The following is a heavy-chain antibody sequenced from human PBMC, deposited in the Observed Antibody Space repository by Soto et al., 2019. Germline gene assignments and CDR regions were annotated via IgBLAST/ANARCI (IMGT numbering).Heavy chain of an antibody. CDR1: GCSISSGDYF. CDR2: IPSIVST. V-gene: IGHV4-30-4*01. D-gene: IGHD3-9*01. Sequence: VQLQESGPGMVKPSQTLSLTCTVSGCSISSGDYFWRWIRQSPGKGLEWIGYIPSIVSTYYNPSLKSRVAVSRDSSKNQFSLKLSSVTTTATAVYYCARGLVIRPYYFHGMDVWGQGTTVTVSS. J-gene: IGHJ6*02. CDR3: ARGLVIRPYYFHGMDV.